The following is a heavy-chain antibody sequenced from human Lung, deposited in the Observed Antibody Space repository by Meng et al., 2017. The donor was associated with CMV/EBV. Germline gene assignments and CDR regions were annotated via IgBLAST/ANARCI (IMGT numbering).Heavy chain of an antibody. CDR3: ARGGFTHDFWSGYDFDY. D-gene: IGHD3-3*01. CDR1: GGSFSGYY. J-gene: IGHJ4*02. CDR2: INHSGST. Sequence: SXTLSLXCAVYGGSFSGYYWSWIRQPPGKGLEWIGEINHSGSTNYNPSLKSRVTISVNTSKNQYSLKLSSVTAADTAVYYCARGGFTHDFWSGYDFDYWGQGXLVTVSS. V-gene: IGHV4-34*01.